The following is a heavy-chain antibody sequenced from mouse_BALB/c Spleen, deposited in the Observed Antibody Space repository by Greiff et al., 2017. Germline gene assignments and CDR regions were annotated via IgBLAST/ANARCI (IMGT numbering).Heavy chain of an antibody. V-gene: IGHV1-85*01. CDR1: GYTFTSYD. Sequence: VQLQQSGAELVKPGASVKLSCKASGYTFTSYDINWVRQRPEQGLEWIGWIFPGDGSTKYNEKFKGKATLTTDKSSSTAYMQLSRLTSEDTAVYFCARSEYGNYGWFAYWGQGTLVTVSA. CDR3: ARSEYGNYGWFAY. CDR2: IFPGDGST. D-gene: IGHD2-10*02. J-gene: IGHJ3*01.